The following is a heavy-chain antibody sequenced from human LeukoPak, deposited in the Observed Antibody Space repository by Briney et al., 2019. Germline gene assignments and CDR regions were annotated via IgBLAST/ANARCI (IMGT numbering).Heavy chain of an antibody. Sequence: PGGSLRLSCAASGFTFTSYAMSWVRQAPGKGLEWVSAISGSGGSTYYADSVKGRFTISSDNSKNTLYLQMNSLRAEDTAVYYCAKDRSVMVRGGNWVDYWGQGTLVTVSS. J-gene: IGHJ4*02. CDR1: GFTFTSYA. D-gene: IGHD3-10*01. CDR3: AKDRSVMVRGGNWVDY. CDR2: ISGSGGST. V-gene: IGHV3-23*01.